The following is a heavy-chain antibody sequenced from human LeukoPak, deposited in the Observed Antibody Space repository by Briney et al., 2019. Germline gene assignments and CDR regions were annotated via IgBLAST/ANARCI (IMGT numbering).Heavy chain of an antibody. J-gene: IGHJ1*01. CDR3: ARELYSSESEYFQH. Sequence: PGGSLRLSCAASGFTFSSYSMNRVRQAPGKGLEWVSYISSSSTIYYADSVKGRFTISRDNAKNSLYLQMNSLRAEDTAVYYCARELYSSESEYFQHWGQGTLVTVSS. CDR2: ISSSSTI. V-gene: IGHV3-48*01. D-gene: IGHD6-19*01. CDR1: GFTFSSYS.